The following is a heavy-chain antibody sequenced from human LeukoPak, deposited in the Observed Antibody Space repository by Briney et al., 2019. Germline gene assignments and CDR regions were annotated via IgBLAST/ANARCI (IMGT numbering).Heavy chain of an antibody. J-gene: IGHJ4*02. CDR2: ISGGGGST. CDR3: AIGGKWDVTPFDY. Sequence: GGSLRLSCAASGFTFTSYSMNWARQAPGKGLEWVSTISGGGGSTYYADSVKGRFTISRDNSKNTLYLQVNSLRAEDTAVYYCAIGGKWDVTPFDYWGQGTLVTVSS. CDR1: GFTFTSYS. D-gene: IGHD1-26*01. V-gene: IGHV3-23*01.